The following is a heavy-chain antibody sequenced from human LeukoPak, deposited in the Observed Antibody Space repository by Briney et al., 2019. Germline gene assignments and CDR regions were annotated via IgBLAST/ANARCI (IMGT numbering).Heavy chain of an antibody. V-gene: IGHV3-66*01. Sequence: GGSLRLSCAASEFSVGSNYMTWVRQAPGKGLEWVSLIYSGGSTYYADSVKGRFTISRDNSKNTLYLQMNSLRAEDTAVYYCASRWRGSSRRFDYWGQGTLVTVSS. CDR2: IYSGGST. CDR3: ASRWRGSSRRFDY. D-gene: IGHD1-26*01. J-gene: IGHJ4*02. CDR1: EFSVGSNY.